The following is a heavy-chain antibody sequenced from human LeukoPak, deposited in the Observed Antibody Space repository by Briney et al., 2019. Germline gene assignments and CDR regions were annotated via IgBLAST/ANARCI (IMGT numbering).Heavy chain of an antibody. CDR1: GYTFTSYY. V-gene: IGHV1-46*01. D-gene: IGHD3-16*02. CDR2: INPNSGGT. Sequence: ASVKVSCEASGYTFTSYYMHWVRQAPGQGLEWMGIINPNSGGTNYAQKFQGRVTITADKSTSTAYMELSSLRSEDTAVYYCAIPRRFTFGGVIVKPDQLFVFQHWGQGTLVTVSS. CDR3: AIPRRFTFGGVIVKPDQLFVFQH. J-gene: IGHJ1*01.